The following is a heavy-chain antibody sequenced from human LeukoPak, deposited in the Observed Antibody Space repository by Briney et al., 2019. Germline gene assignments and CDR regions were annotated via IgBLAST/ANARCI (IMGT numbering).Heavy chain of an antibody. V-gene: IGHV3-33*01. CDR3: ARDRVGYFDY. CDR1: GFTFSSYG. D-gene: IGHD3-16*01. Sequence: PGGSLRLSCAASGFTFSSYGMHWVRQARGKGLEWVAVIWYDGSNKYYADSVKGRFTISRDNSKNTLYLQMNSLRAEDTAVYYCARDRVGYFDYWGQGTLVTVSS. J-gene: IGHJ4*02. CDR2: IWYDGSNK.